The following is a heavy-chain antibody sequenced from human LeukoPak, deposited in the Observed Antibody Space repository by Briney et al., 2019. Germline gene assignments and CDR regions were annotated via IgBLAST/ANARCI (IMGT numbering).Heavy chain of an antibody. CDR3: ARNDFWSGYYEMDV. Sequence: GGSLRLSCAASGFTFSSYWMSWVRQAPGKGLEWVANIKQDGSEKYYMDSVKGRFTISRDNAKNSLYLQMNSLRAEDTAVYYCARNDFWSGYYEMDVWGKGTTVTVSS. V-gene: IGHV3-7*01. D-gene: IGHD3-3*01. J-gene: IGHJ6*04. CDR1: GFTFSSYW. CDR2: IKQDGSEK.